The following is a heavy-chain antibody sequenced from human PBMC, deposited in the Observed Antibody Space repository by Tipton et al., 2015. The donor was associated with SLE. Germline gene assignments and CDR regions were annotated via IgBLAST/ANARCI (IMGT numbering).Heavy chain of an antibody. Sequence: TLSLTCSVSGGSISGSYWSWIRQPPRKGLEWIGYIYYSGSTNYNPSLMSRVTISVDTSKNQFTLKLSSVTTADTAVYYCARCGGGYGMDVWGQGTTVTVSS. D-gene: IGHD2-21*01. CDR1: GGSISGSY. V-gene: IGHV4-59*07. CDR3: ARCGGGYGMDV. J-gene: IGHJ6*02. CDR2: IYYSGST.